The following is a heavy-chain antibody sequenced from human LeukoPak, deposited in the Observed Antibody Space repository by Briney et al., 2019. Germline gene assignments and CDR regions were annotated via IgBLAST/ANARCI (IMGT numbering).Heavy chain of an antibody. V-gene: IGHV3-11*01. D-gene: IGHD1-26*01. CDR2: ITSSGSTI. Sequence: GGSLRLSCAASGFTFSDYYMTWIRQAPGKGLEWVSYITSSGSTIYYADSVEGRFTISRDNAKNSLYLQMNSLRAEDTAVYYCARDVSLAGGSSPLWGQGTLVTVSS. J-gene: IGHJ4*02. CDR3: ARDVSLAGGSSPL. CDR1: GFTFSDYY.